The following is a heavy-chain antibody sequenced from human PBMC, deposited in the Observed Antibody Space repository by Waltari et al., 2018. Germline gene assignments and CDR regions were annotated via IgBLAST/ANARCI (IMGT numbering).Heavy chain of an antibody. V-gene: IGHV3-74*01. Sequence: EVQLVESGGALVQPGGSLSFPCAASGFTFSTYLMHWVRQAPGKGLVWVSRNKSDGSLTTSADSVKGRFTISRDNAKNTLYLQMNSLRVEDTAVYYCVRGLGDSWGQGTLVTVSS. J-gene: IGHJ5*01. CDR1: GFTFSTYL. D-gene: IGHD3-16*01. CDR3: VRGLGDS. CDR2: NKSDGSLT.